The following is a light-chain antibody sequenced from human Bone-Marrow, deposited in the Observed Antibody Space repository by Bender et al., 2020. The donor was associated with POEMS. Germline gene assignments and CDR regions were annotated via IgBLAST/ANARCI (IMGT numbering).Light chain of an antibody. CDR2: RDT. V-gene: IGLV3-25*03. CDR1: ALAKQY. J-gene: IGLJ1*01. CDR3: QSTDTSGTFV. Sequence: SDDLTQPPSVSVSPGQTARITCSGDALAKQYAYWYQQKPGQAPVLLIYRDTQRPSGIPERFSGSSSGTTVTLTISGVQAEDEADYHCQSTDTSGTFVFGSGTTVTVL.